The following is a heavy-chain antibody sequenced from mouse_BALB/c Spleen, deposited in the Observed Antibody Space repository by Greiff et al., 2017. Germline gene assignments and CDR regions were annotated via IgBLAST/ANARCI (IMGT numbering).Heavy chain of an antibody. J-gene: IGHJ2*01. CDR2: ISSGSSTI. V-gene: IGHV5-17*02. Sequence: EVKVEESGGGLVQPGGSRKLSCAASGFTFSSFGMHWVRQAPEKGLEWVAYISSGSSTIYYADTVKGRFTISRDNPKNTLFLQMTSLRSEDTAMYYCARCDYDGYYFDYWGQGTTLTVSS. D-gene: IGHD2-4*01. CDR3: ARCDYDGYYFDY. CDR1: GFTFSSFG.